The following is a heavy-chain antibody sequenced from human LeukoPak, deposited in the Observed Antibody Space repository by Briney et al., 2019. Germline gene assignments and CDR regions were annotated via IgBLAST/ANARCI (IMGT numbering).Heavy chain of an antibody. Sequence: GGSLRLSCAASGFTFSNAWMSWVRQAPGKGLEWVGRIKSKTDGGTTDYAALVKGRFTISRDDSKNTLYLQMNSLKTEDTAVYYCTTDLAVRGVITWNYYYYGMDVWGKGTTVTVSS. CDR3: TTDLAVRGVITWNYYYYGMDV. CDR2: IKSKTDGGTT. J-gene: IGHJ6*04. V-gene: IGHV3-15*01. CDR1: GFTFSNAW. D-gene: IGHD3-10*01.